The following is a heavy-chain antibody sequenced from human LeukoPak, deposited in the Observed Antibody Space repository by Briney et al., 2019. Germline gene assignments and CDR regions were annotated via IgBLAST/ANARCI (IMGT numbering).Heavy chain of an antibody. J-gene: IGHJ2*01. Sequence: SETLSLTCAVYGGSFSGYYWSWIRQPPGKGLEWIGAINHSGSTNYNPSLKSRVTISVDTSKNQFSLKLRSVTAADTAVYYCARRRHYWYFDIWGRGTLVTVSS. CDR2: INHSGST. CDR1: GGSFSGYY. CDR3: ARRRHYWYFDI. V-gene: IGHV4-34*01.